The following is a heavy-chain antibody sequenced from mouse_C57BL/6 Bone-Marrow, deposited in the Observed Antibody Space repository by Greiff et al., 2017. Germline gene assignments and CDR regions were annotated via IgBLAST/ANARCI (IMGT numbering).Heavy chain of an antibody. J-gene: IGHJ2*01. Sequence: EVQLQQSGPELVKPGASVKIPCKASGYTFTDYNMDWVKQSHGTSLEWIGDIIPNNGGTIYNQKFKGKATLTVDKYSSTADIELRSLTSEDTEVYDCARGPDLLLDYWGQGTTLTVSS. D-gene: IGHD2-1*01. V-gene: IGHV1-18*01. CDR3: ARGPDLLLDY. CDR2: IIPNNGGT. CDR1: GYTFTDYN.